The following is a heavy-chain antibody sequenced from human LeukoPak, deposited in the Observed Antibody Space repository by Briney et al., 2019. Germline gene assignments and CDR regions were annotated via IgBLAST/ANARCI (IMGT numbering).Heavy chain of an antibody. CDR3: ARGGFYNYYDSSGYPNWFDP. Sequence: SETLSLTCTVSGGSISSYYWGWIRQPAGKGLEWIGRIYTSGRTNYNPSLKSRVTMSVDTSKNQFSLKLSSVTAADTAVYYCARGGFYNYYDSSGYPNWFDPWGQGTLVTVSS. J-gene: IGHJ5*02. V-gene: IGHV4-4*07. CDR1: GGSISSYY. CDR2: IYTSGRT. D-gene: IGHD3-22*01.